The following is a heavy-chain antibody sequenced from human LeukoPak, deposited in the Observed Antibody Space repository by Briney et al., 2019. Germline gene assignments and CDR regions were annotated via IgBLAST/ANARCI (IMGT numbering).Heavy chain of an antibody. Sequence: GASVKVSCKASGYTFTSYYMHWVRQAPGQGREGMGIINPSGGSTSYAQKFQGRVTMTRDTSTSTVYMELSSLRSEDTAVYYCARGGVVVAATYYFDYWGQGTLVTVSS. CDR2: INPSGGST. CDR3: ARGGVVVAATYYFDY. J-gene: IGHJ4*02. V-gene: IGHV1-46*01. D-gene: IGHD2-15*01. CDR1: GYTFTSYY.